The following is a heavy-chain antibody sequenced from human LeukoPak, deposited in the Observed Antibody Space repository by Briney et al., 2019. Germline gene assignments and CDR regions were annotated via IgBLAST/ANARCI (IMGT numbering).Heavy chain of an antibody. CDR3: ARDKVAARLPPYYYYGMDV. V-gene: IGHV4-59*01. J-gene: IGHJ6*02. Sequence: PSETLSLTCTVSGGSISSYYWSWIRQPPGKGLEWIGYIYYSGSTNYNPSLKSRVTISVDTSKNQFSLKLSSVTAADTAVYYCARDKVAARLPPYYYYGMDVWGQGTTVTVSS. CDR2: IYYSGST. D-gene: IGHD6-6*01. CDR1: GGSISSYY.